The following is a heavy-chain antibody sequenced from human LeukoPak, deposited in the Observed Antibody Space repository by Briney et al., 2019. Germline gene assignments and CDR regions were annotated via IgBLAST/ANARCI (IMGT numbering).Heavy chain of an antibody. CDR1: GFTFSSYA. Sequence: PGGALRLSCAASGFTFSSYAVSWVRPAPGTGLEWVSAISGIGGSIYYADSGKGGFTISIDNSKNTLYVQMNSLRAEDTAVYYCAKDVWGSYRSNYYFDYGGQGTLVTVSS. D-gene: IGHD3-16*02. CDR3: AKDVWGSYRSNYYFDY. CDR2: ISGIGGSI. J-gene: IGHJ4*02. V-gene: IGHV3-23*01.